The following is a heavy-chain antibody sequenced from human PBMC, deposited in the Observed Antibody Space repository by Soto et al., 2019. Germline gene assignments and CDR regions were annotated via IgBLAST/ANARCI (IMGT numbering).Heavy chain of an antibody. CDR3: ARAHFDILTGYPRMDP. J-gene: IGHJ5*02. CDR1: GFTFSHYD. V-gene: IGHV3-48*03. CDR2: ISTIGDTI. Sequence: SGGSLRLSCAASGFTFSHYDMNWVRQAPGKGLEWVSYISTIGDTISYADSVKGRFTISRDNAKNSLHLQMSSLRAEDTAVYYCARAHFDILTGYPRMDPWGQGTLVTVAS. D-gene: IGHD3-9*01.